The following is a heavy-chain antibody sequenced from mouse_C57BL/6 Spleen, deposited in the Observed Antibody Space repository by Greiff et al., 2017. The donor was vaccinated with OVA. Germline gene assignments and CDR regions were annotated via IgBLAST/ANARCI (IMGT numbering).Heavy chain of an antibody. CDR1: GFTFSDYG. V-gene: IGHV5-17*01. Sequence: EVQLVESGGGLVKPGGSLKLSCAASGFTFSDYGMHWVRQAPEKGLEWVAYISSGSSTIYYADTVKGRFTISRDNAKNTLFLQMTSLRSEDTAMYYYSRRGYDYHFDYWGQGTTLTVSA. J-gene: IGHJ2*01. D-gene: IGHD2-4*01. CDR3: SRRGYDYHFDY. CDR2: ISSGSSTI.